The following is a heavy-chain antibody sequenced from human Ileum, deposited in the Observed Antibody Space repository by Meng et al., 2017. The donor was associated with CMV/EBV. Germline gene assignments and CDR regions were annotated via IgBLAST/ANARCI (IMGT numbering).Heavy chain of an antibody. CDR3: AREGTGNFDY. D-gene: IGHD3-10*01. CDR2: IYSDGNT. V-gene: IGHV3-53*01. Sequence: LGEVGGVLIQPGGSLGLSCAASGFTVSSNYMSWVRQAPGKGLEWVSVIYSDGNTYYADSVKGRFTISRDNSKNTLYLQMNSLRAEDTAVYYCAREGTGNFDYWGQGTLVTVSS. J-gene: IGHJ4*02. CDR1: GFTVSSNY.